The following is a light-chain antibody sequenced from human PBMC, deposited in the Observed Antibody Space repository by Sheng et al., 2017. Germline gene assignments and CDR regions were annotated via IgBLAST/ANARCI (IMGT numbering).Light chain of an antibody. Sequence: QSALTQPRSVSGSPGQSVTISCTGTSTDVGAYNYVSWFQQYPGKAPKLMIYNVINRPSGVPDRFSGSKSGNTASLTISGLQTDDEADYFCCSFTGSSQYVFGTGTKVTVL. CDR2: NVI. CDR1: STDVGAYNY. J-gene: IGLJ1*01. CDR3: CSFTGSSQYV. V-gene: IGLV2-11*01.